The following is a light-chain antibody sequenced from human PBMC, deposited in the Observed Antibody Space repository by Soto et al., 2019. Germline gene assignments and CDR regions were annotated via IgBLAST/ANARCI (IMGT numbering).Light chain of an antibody. CDR1: SSDVGGYKY. CDR3: SSYAGINNLGV. J-gene: IGLJ1*01. Sequence: QSVLTQPPSXXXXXXXXXXXXCTGTSSDVGGYKYVSWYQQHPGKAPKLMIFEVNKRPSGVPDRFSGSKSGNTASLTVSGLQAEDEADYYCSSYAGINNLGVFGTGTKLTVL. CDR2: EVN. V-gene: IGLV2-8*01.